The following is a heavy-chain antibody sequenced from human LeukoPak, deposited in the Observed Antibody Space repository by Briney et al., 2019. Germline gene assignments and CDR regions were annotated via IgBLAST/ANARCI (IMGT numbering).Heavy chain of an antibody. CDR3: ARGANVLLWFGELLDGFDY. CDR1: GYTFTSYG. D-gene: IGHD3-10*01. V-gene: IGHV1-18*01. CDR2: ISAYNGNT. J-gene: IGHJ4*02. Sequence: ASVKVSCKASGYTFTSYGISWVRQAPGQGLEWMGWISAYNGNTNYAQKLQGRVTMTTDTSTSTAYMELRSLRSDDTAVYYCARGANVLLWFGELLDGFDYWGQGTLVTVSS.